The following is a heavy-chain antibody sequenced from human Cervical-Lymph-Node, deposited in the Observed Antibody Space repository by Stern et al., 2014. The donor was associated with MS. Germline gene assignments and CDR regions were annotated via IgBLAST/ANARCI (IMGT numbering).Heavy chain of an antibody. J-gene: IGHJ5*02. CDR1: GASIRSDDYY. CDR2: IPYSGNT. V-gene: IGHV4-30-4*01. D-gene: IGHD3-10*01. CDR3: ARTDILLIDH. Sequence: QLQLQESGPGLVKPSQTLSLSCTVSGASIRSDDYYWTWIRQTPGKGLEWIGYIPYSGNTYYSPSLRSRVTISVDTSKNQFSLKVSSVTAADTAVYYCARTDILLIDHWGQGTLVTVSS.